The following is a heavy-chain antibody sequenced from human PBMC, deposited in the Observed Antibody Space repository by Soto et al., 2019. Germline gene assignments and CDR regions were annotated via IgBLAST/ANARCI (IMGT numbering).Heavy chain of an antibody. J-gene: IGHJ4*02. CDR3: AHVRRYDGAQSYDY. D-gene: IGHD3-3*01. CDR1: GFSLSDARMG. Sequence: QVTLKESGPVLVKPTETLTLTCAVSGFSLSDARMGVSWIRQPPGKALEWLAHIFWSDEKSYSSSLQSRLIISKDTSKGQVVLTMPNMDPVDTATYFCAHVRRYDGAQSYDYWGRGTLVTVSS. CDR2: IFWSDEK. V-gene: IGHV2-26*01.